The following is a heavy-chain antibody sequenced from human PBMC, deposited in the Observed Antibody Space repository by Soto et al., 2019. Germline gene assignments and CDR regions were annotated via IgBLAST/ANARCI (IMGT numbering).Heavy chain of an antibody. V-gene: IGHV4-30-4*01. CDR1: GGSISSGDYY. CDR2: IYYSGST. J-gene: IGHJ5*02. CDR3: ARGFIVLVPALGWFDP. D-gene: IGHD2-2*01. Sequence: QVQLQESGPGLVKPSQTLSLTCTVSGGSISSGDYYWSWIRQPPGKGLEWIGYIYYSGSTYYNPSLKSRVTISVDTSKNQFSLKLSSVTAADTAVYYCARGFIVLVPALGWFDPWGQGTLVTVSS.